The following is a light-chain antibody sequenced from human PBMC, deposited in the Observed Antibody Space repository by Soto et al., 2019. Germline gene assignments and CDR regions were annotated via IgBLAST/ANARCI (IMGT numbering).Light chain of an antibody. V-gene: IGKV1-5*01. J-gene: IGKJ4*01. CDR2: DAS. CDR3: QQYNRYSLT. CDR1: QSISSW. Sequence: DIQMTQSPSTLSVSVGDRVTITCWASQSISSWLAWYQQKPGKAPKLLIYDASSLESGVPSRFSGSGSDTEFTLTINNLQPDDFATYHCQQYNRYSLTFGGGTKVEIK.